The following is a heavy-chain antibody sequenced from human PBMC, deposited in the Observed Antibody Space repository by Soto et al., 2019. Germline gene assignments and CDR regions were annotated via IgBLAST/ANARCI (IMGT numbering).Heavy chain of an antibody. V-gene: IGHV3-30*18. CDR3: AKDRQWMGRGGYYYYGMDV. J-gene: IGHJ6*02. CDR2: ISYDGSNK. Sequence: GGSLRLSCAASGFTFSSYGMHWVRQAPGKGLEWVAVISYDGSNKYYADSVKGRFTISRDNSKNTLYLQMNSLRAEDTDVYYCAKDRQWMGRGGYYYYGMDVWGPGTPVTVSS. CDR1: GFTFSSYG. D-gene: IGHD6-19*01.